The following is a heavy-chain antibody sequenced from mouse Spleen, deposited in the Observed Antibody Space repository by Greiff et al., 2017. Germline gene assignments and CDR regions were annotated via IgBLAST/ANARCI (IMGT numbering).Heavy chain of an antibody. CDR2: IWSDGST. CDR3: ARGGFDY. Sequence: VQLKESGPGLVAPSQSLSITCTVSGFSLTNYGVHWVRQPPGKGLEWLVVIWSDGSTTYNSALKSRLTISKDNSRNQVFLKMNSLQTDDTAMYFCARGGFDYWGQGTTLTVSS. CDR1: GFSLTNYG. J-gene: IGHJ2*01. V-gene: IGHV2-6*03.